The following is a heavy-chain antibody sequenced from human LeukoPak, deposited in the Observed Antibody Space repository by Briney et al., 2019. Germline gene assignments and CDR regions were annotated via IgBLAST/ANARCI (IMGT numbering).Heavy chain of an antibody. CDR3: ARKGSSIDY. J-gene: IGHJ4*02. V-gene: IGHV4-59*01. D-gene: IGHD6-6*01. CDR1: GGSISSYY. CDR2: IYYSGST. Sequence: PSETLSLTCTVSGGSISSYYWSWIRQPPGKGLEWIGYIYYSGSTNYNPSLKSRVTISVDTSKNQFSLKLSSVTAADTAVYYCARKGSSIDYWGQGTLVTVSS.